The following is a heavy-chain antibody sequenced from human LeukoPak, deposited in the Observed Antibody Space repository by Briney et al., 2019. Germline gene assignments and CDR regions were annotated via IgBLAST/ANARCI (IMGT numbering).Heavy chain of an antibody. CDR1: GGSISSYY. CDR3: ARVVPDGYSDY. CDR2: IYYSGST. Sequence: KTSETLSLTCTVSGGSISSYYWSWIRQPPGKGLEWIGYIYYSGSTNYNPSLKSRFTISVDMSKNQFSLKLSSVTAADTAVYYCARVVPDGYSDYWGQGTLVTVSS. J-gene: IGHJ4*02. D-gene: IGHD5-24*01. V-gene: IGHV4-59*01.